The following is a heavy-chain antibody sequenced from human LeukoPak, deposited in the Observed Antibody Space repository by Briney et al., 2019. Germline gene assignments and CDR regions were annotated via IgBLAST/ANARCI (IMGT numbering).Heavy chain of an antibody. Sequence: GGSLRLSCAASGITFSSHSMNWVRQAPGKGLEWVSSISSSSSYIYYAGSVKGRFTISRDNAKNSLYLQMNSLRAEDTAVYYCAGDRNRDYGYYFDYWGQGTLVSVSS. CDR2: ISSSSSYI. V-gene: IGHV3-21*01. J-gene: IGHJ4*02. D-gene: IGHD4-17*01. CDR3: AGDRNRDYGYYFDY. CDR1: GITFSSHS.